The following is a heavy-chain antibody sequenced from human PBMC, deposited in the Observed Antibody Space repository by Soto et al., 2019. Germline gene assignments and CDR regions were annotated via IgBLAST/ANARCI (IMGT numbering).Heavy chain of an antibody. CDR3: ARWVGGSMYDNSGKYDS. V-gene: IGHV3-30*03. J-gene: IGHJ5*01. CDR1: GFTFSSNG. CDR2: VAYDGSKT. D-gene: IGHD3-22*01. Sequence: QVQLVESGGGVVQPGRSLRLTCAASGFTFSSNGMHWVRQAPGKGLEWVALVAYDGSKTYYGDSVRGRFTISRDNSEITLYLQMNSVRAEDTAVYYCARWVGGSMYDNSGKYDSWGQGTLVTVSS.